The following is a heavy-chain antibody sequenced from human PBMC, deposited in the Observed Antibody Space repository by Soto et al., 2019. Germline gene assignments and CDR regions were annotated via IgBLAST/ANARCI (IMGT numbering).Heavy chain of an antibody. D-gene: IGHD4-17*01. CDR2: IWYDGSNK. CDR3: ARASHGAYGGGYFAY. V-gene: IGHV3-33*01. J-gene: IGHJ4*02. CDR1: GFTFSSYG. Sequence: QVQLVESGGGVGQPGRSLRLSCAASGFTFSSYGMHWVRQAPGKGLEWVAVIWYDGSNKYYADSVKGRFTISRDNSKNTLYLQMNPLRAEDTAVYYCARASHGAYGGGYFAYWGQGTLVTVSS.